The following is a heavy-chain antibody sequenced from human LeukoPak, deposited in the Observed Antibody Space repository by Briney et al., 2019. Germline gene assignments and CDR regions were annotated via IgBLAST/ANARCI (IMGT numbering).Heavy chain of an antibody. CDR3: AKMISGAGYYYDLDY. Sequence: PGGSLRLSCSASGFTFTRYAMTWVRQAPGKGLEWVSAISGSGVSTYYADSVRGRFTISRDNSKNTLHLQIDSLRAEDTALYYCAKMISGAGYYYDLDYWGQGTLVTVSS. J-gene: IGHJ4*02. D-gene: IGHD3-9*01. CDR2: ISGSGVST. V-gene: IGHV3-23*01. CDR1: GFTFTRYA.